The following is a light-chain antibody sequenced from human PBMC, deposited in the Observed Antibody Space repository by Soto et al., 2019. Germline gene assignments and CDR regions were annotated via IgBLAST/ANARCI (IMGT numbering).Light chain of an antibody. CDR1: SSNIGSNA. Sequence: QAVVTQPPSASGTPGQRVIISCSGSSSNIGSNAVNWYQQFPGTAPKLLIYSDNRRPSGVPDRFSGSKSGTSASLAISGLQSEDEADYYCAAWDDSLVGVFGGGTQLTVL. CDR2: SDN. CDR3: AAWDDSLVGV. J-gene: IGLJ3*02. V-gene: IGLV1-44*01.